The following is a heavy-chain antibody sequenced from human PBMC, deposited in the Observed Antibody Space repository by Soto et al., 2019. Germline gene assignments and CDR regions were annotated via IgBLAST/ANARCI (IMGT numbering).Heavy chain of an antibody. Sequence: PSETLSLTYSVSGVSVNSGNYCWSWISQTPGKGLEWIGYIYQSGSTRYNPSLKSRVTISLDTSKNQFSLKMSSVTAEDTALYYCAKDQNGRIADYYYYYGMDVWGQGTTVTVSS. V-gene: IGHV4-61*01. CDR1: GVSVNSGNYC. CDR2: IYQSGST. CDR3: AKDQNGRIADYYYYYGMDV. J-gene: IGHJ6*02. D-gene: IGHD2-15*01.